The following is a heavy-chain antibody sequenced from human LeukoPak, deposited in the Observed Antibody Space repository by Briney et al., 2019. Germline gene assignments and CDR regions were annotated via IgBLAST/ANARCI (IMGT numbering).Heavy chain of an antibody. CDR1: GYTFNGYY. CDR3: ARDSVEVPDY. Sequence: GAAVKVSCKSSGYTFNGYYMHWVRQAPGQGVEWMGWINPKNGGTNNAQNFQGRVTITRDTSISTPYIELYRLRFADTPVYYSARDSVEVPDYWGQGTLVTVSS. V-gene: IGHV1-2*02. D-gene: IGHD4-23*01. CDR2: INPKNGGT. J-gene: IGHJ4*02.